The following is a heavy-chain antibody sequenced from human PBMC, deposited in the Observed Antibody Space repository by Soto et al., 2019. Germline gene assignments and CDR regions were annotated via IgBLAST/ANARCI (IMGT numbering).Heavy chain of an antibody. Sequence: TLSLTCTFPVGSITSHYWSWLLQSPGKGLYWIGYFYFTGSTNFNPSLKSLVTMSMDTPNNHFSLHLSSVTAAYTALYYCAREFATSVTAFDFWGQGILVTVSS. CDR2: FYFTGST. CDR3: AREFATSVTAFDF. CDR1: VGSITSHY. V-gene: IGHV4-59*11. J-gene: IGHJ4*02. D-gene: IGHD2-21*02.